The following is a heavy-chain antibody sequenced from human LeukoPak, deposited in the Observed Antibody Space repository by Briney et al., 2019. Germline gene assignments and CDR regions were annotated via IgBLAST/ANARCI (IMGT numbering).Heavy chain of an antibody. D-gene: IGHD3-10*01. Sequence: GESLKISCKGSGYSSISYWIAWVRQMPGKGLEWMGTIYPSDSDTRYSPSFQGQVTISADKSINTAYLQWSSLKASDTAMYYCARHYYGSGSSGQNCYWEQGTLVTVSS. CDR1: GYSSISYW. J-gene: IGHJ4*02. CDR3: ARHYYGSGSSGQNCY. V-gene: IGHV5-51*01. CDR2: IYPSDSDT.